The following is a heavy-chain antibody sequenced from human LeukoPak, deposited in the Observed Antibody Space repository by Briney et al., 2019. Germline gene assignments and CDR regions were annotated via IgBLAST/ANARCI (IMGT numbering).Heavy chain of an antibody. Sequence: GGSLRLSCAASGFTFSSYAMHWVRQAPGKGLEYVSAINSNGGSTYYANSVKGRFTISRDNSKNTLYLQMGSLRAEDMAVYYCAREVGSYGDYVLSVDYYYYYMDVWGKGTTVTVSS. CDR2: INSNGGST. CDR1: GFTFSSYA. D-gene: IGHD4-17*01. CDR3: AREVGSYGDYVLSVDYYYYYMDV. J-gene: IGHJ6*03. V-gene: IGHV3-64*01.